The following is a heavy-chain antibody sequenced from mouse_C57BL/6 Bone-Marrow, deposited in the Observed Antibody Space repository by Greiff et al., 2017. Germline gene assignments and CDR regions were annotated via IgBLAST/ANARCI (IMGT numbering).Heavy chain of an antibody. Sequence: QVQLQQPGAELVMPGASVKLSCKASGYTFTSYWMHWVKQRPGQGLEWIGEIDPSDSYTNYNQKFKGKSTLTVDKSSSTAYMQLSSLTSEDSAVYDCARDGSSFCWYFDVWGTGTTVTVSS. CDR1: GYTFTSYW. CDR3: ARDGSSFCWYFDV. J-gene: IGHJ1*03. CDR2: IDPSDSYT. V-gene: IGHV1-69*01. D-gene: IGHD1-1*01.